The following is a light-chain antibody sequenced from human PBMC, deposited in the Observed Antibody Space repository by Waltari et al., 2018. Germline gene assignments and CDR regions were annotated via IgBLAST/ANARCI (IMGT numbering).Light chain of an antibody. CDR1: QSVSSY. Sequence: EIVLTQSPATLSLSPGERVTLPCRAGQSVSSYLAWYQQKPGQAPRLLIYDASNRATGIPARFSGSGSGTDFTLTISSLEPEDFAVYYCQQRSSWPLTFGGGTKVEIK. V-gene: IGKV3-11*01. J-gene: IGKJ4*01. CDR3: QQRSSWPLT. CDR2: DAS.